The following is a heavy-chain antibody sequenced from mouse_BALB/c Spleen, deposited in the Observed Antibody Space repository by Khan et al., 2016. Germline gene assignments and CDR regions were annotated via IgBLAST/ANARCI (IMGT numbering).Heavy chain of an antibody. D-gene: IGHD1-1*01. CDR2: INPDSSTI. Sequence: EVQLQESGGGLVQPGGSLKLSCAASGFDFSRYWMSWVRQGPGKGLEWIGEINPDSSTINYTPSLKDKVIISRDKATNTQYLQMSKVRSEDTALYYCARAVYYGYLAYWGQGTLVTVSA. J-gene: IGHJ3*01. V-gene: IGHV4-1*02. CDR1: GFDFSRYW. CDR3: ARAVYYGYLAY.